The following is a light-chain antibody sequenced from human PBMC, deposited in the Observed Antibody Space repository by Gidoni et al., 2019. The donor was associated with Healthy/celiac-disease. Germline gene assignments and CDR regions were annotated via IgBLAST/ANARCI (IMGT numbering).Light chain of an antibody. J-gene: IGLJ1*01. V-gene: IGLV2-14*01. Sequence: QSALTQPASVPGSPGQSLAIPCTGTSSDVGGYNYVSWYQQHPGKAPKLMIYDVSNRPSGVSNRFSGSKSGNTASLTISGLQAEDEADYYCSSYTSSSTRVFGTGTKVTVL. CDR1: SSDVGGYNY. CDR3: SSYTSSSTRV. CDR2: DVS.